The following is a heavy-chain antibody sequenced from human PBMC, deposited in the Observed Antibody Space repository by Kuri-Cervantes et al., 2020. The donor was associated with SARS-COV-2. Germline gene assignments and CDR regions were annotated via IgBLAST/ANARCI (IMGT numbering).Heavy chain of an antibody. CDR3: ARDRYEQLVLFNWFDP. V-gene: IGHV1-69*06. Sequence: SVKVSCKASGGTFSSYAISWVRQAPGQGLEWMGGIIPIFGTANYAQKFQGRVTITADKSTSTAYMELSSLRSEDTAVYYCARDRYEQLVLFNWFDPWGQGTLGHRLL. CDR1: GGTFSSYA. D-gene: IGHD6-13*01. J-gene: IGHJ5*02. CDR2: IIPIFGTA.